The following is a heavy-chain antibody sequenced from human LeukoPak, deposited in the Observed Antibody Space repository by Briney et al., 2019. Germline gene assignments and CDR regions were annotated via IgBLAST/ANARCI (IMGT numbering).Heavy chain of an antibody. D-gene: IGHD2/OR15-2a*01. Sequence: GGSLRLSCAASGFTFSSYGMSWVRQAPGKGLEWVSSIGSSGHSTYYADSVKGRFTISRDNSKNTLYLQMNSLRVEDTAVYYCANLRIHSLVDQWGQGTLVTVSS. J-gene: IGHJ4*02. CDR2: IGSSGHST. CDR3: ANLRIHSLVDQ. V-gene: IGHV3-23*01. CDR1: GFTFSSYG.